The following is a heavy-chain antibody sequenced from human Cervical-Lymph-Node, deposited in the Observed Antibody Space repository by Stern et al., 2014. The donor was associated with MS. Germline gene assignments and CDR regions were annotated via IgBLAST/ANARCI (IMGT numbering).Heavy chain of an antibody. CDR3: TDPYYYVDV. CDR2: IGSKTDGGRT. V-gene: IGHV3-15*04. J-gene: IGHJ6*02. CDR1: GFSLSDAW. Sequence: EMQLVESGGSLVKPGGSLRLSCAASGFSLSDAWMSWVRQAPGKGLEWVGRIGSKTDGGRTDYAAPVKGRFTISRDDSENTVYLQMNSLKTEDTAVYYCTDPYYYVDVWGQGTTVTVSS.